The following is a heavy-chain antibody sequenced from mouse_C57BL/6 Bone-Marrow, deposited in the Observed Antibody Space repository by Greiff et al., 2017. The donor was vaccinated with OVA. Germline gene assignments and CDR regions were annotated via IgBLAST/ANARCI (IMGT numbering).Heavy chain of an antibody. CDR1: GFTFSSYG. V-gene: IGHV5-6*01. J-gene: IGHJ2*01. CDR2: ISSGGSYT. Sequence: EVKLMESGGDLVKPGGSLKLSCAASGFTFSSYGMSWVRQTPDKRLEWVATISSGGSYTYYPDSVKGRFTISRDNAKNTLYLQMSSLKSEDTAMYYCARDDGFDYWGQGTTLTVSS. D-gene: IGHD2-3*01. CDR3: ARDDGFDY.